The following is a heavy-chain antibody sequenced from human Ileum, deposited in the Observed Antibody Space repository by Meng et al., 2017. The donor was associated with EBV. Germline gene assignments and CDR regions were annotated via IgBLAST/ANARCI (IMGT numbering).Heavy chain of an antibody. Sequence: VLFGSELKQRGAFSKVFCQPSGYTCTSYAMNWVRPAPGQGLEWMGLINTNTGNPTYAQGFTGRFVFSLDTSVSTAYLQISSLKAEDTAVYYCARDSEAADYWGQGTWVTVSS. CDR2: INTNTGNP. J-gene: IGHJ4*02. CDR3: ARDSEAADY. V-gene: IGHV7-4-1*02. CDR1: GYTCTSYA. D-gene: IGHD6-25*01.